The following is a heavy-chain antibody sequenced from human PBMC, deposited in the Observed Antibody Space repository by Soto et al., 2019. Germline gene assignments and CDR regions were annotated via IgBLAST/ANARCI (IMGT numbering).Heavy chain of an antibody. Sequence: GGSLRLSCAASGFTFSSYAMNWVRQAPGKGLEWVALISHDGINKYYADSVRGRFTISRDSSTNTLYLQMNSLRAADTAVYYCGRCTSTSCHLGSDYWGQGALVTVSS. CDR1: GFTFSSYA. V-gene: IGHV3-30-3*01. CDR3: GRCTSTSCHLGSDY. D-gene: IGHD2-2*01. J-gene: IGHJ4*02. CDR2: ISHDGINK.